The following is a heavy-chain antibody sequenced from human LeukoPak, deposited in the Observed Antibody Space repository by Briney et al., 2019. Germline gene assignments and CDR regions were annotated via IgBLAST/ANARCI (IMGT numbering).Heavy chain of an antibody. D-gene: IGHD2-15*01. Sequence: ASVKVSCKASGYTFTGYYMHWVRQAPGQGLEWMGRINPNSGGTNYAQKFRGRVTMTRDTSISTAYMELSRLRSDDTAVYYCASLGRYCSGGSCYLYFDYWGQGTLVTVSS. J-gene: IGHJ4*02. CDR1: GYTFTGYY. CDR3: ASLGRYCSGGSCYLYFDY. CDR2: INPNSGGT. V-gene: IGHV1-2*06.